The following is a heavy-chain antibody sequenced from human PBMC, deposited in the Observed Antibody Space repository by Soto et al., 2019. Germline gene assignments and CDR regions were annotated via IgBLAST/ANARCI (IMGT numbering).Heavy chain of an antibody. J-gene: IGHJ4*02. CDR1: GGSISSGGYY. Sequence: QVQLQESGPGLVRPSQTLSLTCTVSGGSISSGGYYWSWIRQHPGKGLEWIGYIYYSGSTNYNPSLKSRVTISVDKSKNQFSLKLSSVTAADTAVYYCARVSPTVLLRWFDYWGQGTLVTVSS. D-gene: IGHD4-17*01. CDR2: IYYSGST. V-gene: IGHV4-31*03. CDR3: ARVSPTVLLRWFDY.